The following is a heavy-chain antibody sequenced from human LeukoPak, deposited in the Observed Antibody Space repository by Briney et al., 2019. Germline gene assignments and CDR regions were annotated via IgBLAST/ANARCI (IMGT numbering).Heavy chain of an antibody. J-gene: IGHJ3*02. Sequence: GGSLRLSCAASGFTFSSYGMHWVRQAPGKGLEWVAVISYDGGNKYYADSVKGRFTISRDNSKNTLYLQMNSLRAEDTAVYYCAKDADAFDIWGQGTMVTVSS. CDR1: GFTFSSYG. CDR3: AKDADAFDI. CDR2: ISYDGGNK. V-gene: IGHV3-30*18.